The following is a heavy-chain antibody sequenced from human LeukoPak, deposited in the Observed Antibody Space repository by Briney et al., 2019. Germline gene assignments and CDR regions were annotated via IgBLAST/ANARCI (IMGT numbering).Heavy chain of an antibody. CDR2: ISGSGGST. D-gene: IGHD2-21*02. Sequence: GGSLRLSCAASGFTFSSYAMSWVRRAPGKGLEWVSAISGSGGSTYYADSVKGRFTISRDNSKNTLYLQMNSLRAEDTAVYYCASESVVVTATSFDYWGQGTLVTVSS. CDR3: ASESVVVTATSFDY. CDR1: GFTFSSYA. J-gene: IGHJ4*02. V-gene: IGHV3-23*01.